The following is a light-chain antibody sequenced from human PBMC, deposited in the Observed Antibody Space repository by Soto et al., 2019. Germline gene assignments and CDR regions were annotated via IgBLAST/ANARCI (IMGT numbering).Light chain of an antibody. J-gene: IGKJ1*01. CDR3: LLDFRYFWA. Sequence: DIQMTQSPSSLSASIGDRVTITCQASQNITDNLSWYQQKPGKAPNLLIYHASKLAKGVTSRFSGSGSGTDFTLTISSLQPEDFATYYCLLDFRYFWAFGQGTKVDIK. CDR1: QNITDN. CDR2: HAS. V-gene: IGKV1-33*01.